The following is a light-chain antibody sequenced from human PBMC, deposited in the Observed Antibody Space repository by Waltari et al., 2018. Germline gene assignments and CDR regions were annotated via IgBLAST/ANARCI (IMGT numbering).Light chain of an antibody. Sequence: QSALIQPASVSGSPGQSITISCTGTSSTIGRYNLVSWYQQYPGKAPKVMIYEVYTRPSGVSNRFSGSKSGNTASLTISGLQAEDETDYYCCSYAGSNSWVFGGGTKVTVL. CDR2: EVY. J-gene: IGLJ3*02. V-gene: IGLV2-23*02. CDR1: SSTIGRYNL. CDR3: CSYAGSNSWV.